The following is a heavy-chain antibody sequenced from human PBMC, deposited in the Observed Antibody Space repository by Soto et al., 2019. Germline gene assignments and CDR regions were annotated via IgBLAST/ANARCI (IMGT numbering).Heavy chain of an antibody. J-gene: IGHJ4*02. CDR1: GFPFSINA. CDR2: ISANGQGI. Sequence: GGSLGLSCATSGFPFSINALSWVRQAPGKGLEWVSAISANGQGIYYADSVRGRFSISRDNSRNTVFLHMDSLRAEDTAVYYCAKDRDYPRDQFHYWGQGTLVTVSS. D-gene: IGHD2-2*01. V-gene: IGHV3-23*01. CDR3: AKDRDYPRDQFHY.